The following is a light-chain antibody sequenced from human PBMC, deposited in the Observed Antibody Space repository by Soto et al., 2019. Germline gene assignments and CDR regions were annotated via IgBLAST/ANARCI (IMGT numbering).Light chain of an antibody. CDR2: RAS. Sequence: DIQMTQSPSTLYASIGDTVTITCRTSQSVDTWLAWYQHKAGKAPKLLIYRASSLATGVPSRFSGSGSGTAFTLTITSLQPDDFATYYCQHYNDYSRVFGQGTQVEIK. J-gene: IGKJ1*01. CDR3: QHYNDYSRV. CDR1: QSVDTW. V-gene: IGKV1-5*03.